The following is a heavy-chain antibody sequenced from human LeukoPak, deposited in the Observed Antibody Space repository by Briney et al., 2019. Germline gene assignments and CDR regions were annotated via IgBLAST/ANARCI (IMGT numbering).Heavy chain of an antibody. CDR1: GFSFSGYG. Sequence: GGSLRLSCVASGFSFSGYGMNWVRQAPGKGLEWVAFIQFDGSNIFYGDSVKGRFTVSRDNLQKTLYLQMDGLRAEDTAVYYCTKMVPLRFYDTSGQTYWGQGTLVTVSS. CDR2: IQFDGSNI. CDR3: TKMVPLRFYDTSGQTY. V-gene: IGHV3-30*02. D-gene: IGHD2/OR15-2a*01. J-gene: IGHJ4*02.